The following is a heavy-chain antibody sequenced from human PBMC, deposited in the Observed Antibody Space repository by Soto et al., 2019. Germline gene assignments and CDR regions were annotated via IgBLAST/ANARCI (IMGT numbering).Heavy chain of an antibody. CDR2: ISSSSSYI. CDR1: GFTFSSYS. CDR3: ARDPPRSVYAIPDDDY. Sequence: GGSLRLSCAASGFTFSSYSMNWVRQAPGKGLEWVSSISSSSSYIYYADSVKGRFTISRDNAKNSLYLQMNSLRAEDTAVYYCARDPPRSVYAIPDDDYWGQGTLVTVSS. V-gene: IGHV3-21*01. D-gene: IGHD2-8*01. J-gene: IGHJ4*02.